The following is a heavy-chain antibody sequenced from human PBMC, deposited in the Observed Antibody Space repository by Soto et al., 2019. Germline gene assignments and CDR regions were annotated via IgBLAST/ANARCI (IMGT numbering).Heavy chain of an antibody. V-gene: IGHV5-10-1*01. CDR1: GYSFTSYW. Sequence: GESLKISCKGSGYSFTSYWIIWVRQMPGKGLEWMGRIDPTDSYTNYSPSFQGHVTISADKSITTAYLQWSSLKASDTAMYYCARPLAVAGSYYYYGMDVWGQGPAVTVSS. J-gene: IGHJ6*02. D-gene: IGHD6-19*01. CDR2: IDPTDSYT. CDR3: ARPLAVAGSYYYYGMDV.